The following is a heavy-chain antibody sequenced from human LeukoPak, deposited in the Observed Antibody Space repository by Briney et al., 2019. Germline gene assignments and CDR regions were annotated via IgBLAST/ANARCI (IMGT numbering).Heavy chain of an antibody. V-gene: IGHV1-2*02. CDR2: INPNSGGT. D-gene: IGHD6-19*01. CDR3: AALPPGGWASFDY. J-gene: IGHJ4*02. Sequence: ASVKVSCKASGYTFTGYYMHWVRQAPGQGLEWMGWINPNSGGTNYEQKFQGRVTMTRDTSISTAYMELSRLRSDDSAVYYCAALPPGGWASFDYWGQGTLVTVSS. CDR1: GYTFTGYY.